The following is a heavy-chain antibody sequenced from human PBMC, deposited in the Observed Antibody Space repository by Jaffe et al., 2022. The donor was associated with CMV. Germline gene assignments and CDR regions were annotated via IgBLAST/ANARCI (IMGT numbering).Heavy chain of an antibody. CDR2: IYYSGST. Sequence: QVQLQESGPGLVKPSETLSLTCTVSGGSISSYYWSWIRQPPGKGLEWIGYIYYSGSTNYNPSLKSRVTISVDTSKNQFSLKLSSVTAADTAVYYCARDAHYYGSGVGWFDPWGQGTLVTVSS. CDR3: ARDAHYYGSGVGWFDP. V-gene: IGHV4-59*01. D-gene: IGHD3-10*01. CDR1: GGSISSYY. J-gene: IGHJ5*02.